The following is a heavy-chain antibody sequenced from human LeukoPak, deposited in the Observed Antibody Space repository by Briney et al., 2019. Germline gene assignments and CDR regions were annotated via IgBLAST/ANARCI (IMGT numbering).Heavy chain of an antibody. J-gene: IGHJ4*02. D-gene: IGHD3-10*01. Sequence: GASVKVSCKASGGTFSSYAISWVRQAPGQGLEWMGGIIPIFGTANYAQKFQGRVTITADESTSTAYMELNSLRSEDTAVYYCARDPSMIRGENTPYFDYWGQGTLVTASS. CDR1: GGTFSSYA. CDR3: ARDPSMIRGENTPYFDY. V-gene: IGHV1-69*13. CDR2: IIPIFGTA.